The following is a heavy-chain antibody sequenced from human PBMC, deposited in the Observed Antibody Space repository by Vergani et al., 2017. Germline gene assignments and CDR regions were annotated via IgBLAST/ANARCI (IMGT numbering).Heavy chain of an antibody. J-gene: IGHJ4*02. CDR1: GYSFTSYG. CDR2: ISAYNGNT. Sequence: VQLVQSGAEVKKPGESLKISCKGSGYSFTSYGISWVRQAPGQGLEWMGWISAYNGNTNYEQKLQGRVTMTTDTSTSTAYIELRSLRSDDTAVYYCASSYYDSSGYDDLLDYWGQGTLVTVSS. CDR3: ASSYYDSSGYDDLLDY. V-gene: IGHV1-18*01. D-gene: IGHD3-22*01.